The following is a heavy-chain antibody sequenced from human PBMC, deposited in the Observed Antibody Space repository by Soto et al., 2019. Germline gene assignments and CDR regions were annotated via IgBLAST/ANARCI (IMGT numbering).Heavy chain of an antibody. CDR2: MNPNSGNT. Sequence: QVQLVQSGAEVKKPGASVKVSCKASGYTFTSYDINWVRQATGQGLEWMGWMNPNSGNTGYAQKFQGRATLTRNTSISTAYMELGSLRSEDTAVYYCARERGYYGSGSDDAFDIWGQGTMVTVSS. J-gene: IGHJ3*02. D-gene: IGHD3-10*01. CDR3: ARERGYYGSGSDDAFDI. V-gene: IGHV1-8*01. CDR1: GYTFTSYD.